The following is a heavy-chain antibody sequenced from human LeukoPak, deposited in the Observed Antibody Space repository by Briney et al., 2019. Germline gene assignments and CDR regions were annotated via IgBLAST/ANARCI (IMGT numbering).Heavy chain of an antibody. CDR1: GFTFSSYS. V-gene: IGHV3-48*01. CDR2: ISSSSSTI. CDR3: ARDRTTRHYYYYYYMDV. Sequence: GGSLRLSCAASGFTFSSYSMNWVRQAPGKGLEWVSYISSSSSTIYYADSVKGRFTISRDNAKNSLYLQMNSLRAEDTAVYYCARDRTTRHYYYYYYMDVWGKGTTVTVSS. J-gene: IGHJ6*03. D-gene: IGHD1-7*01.